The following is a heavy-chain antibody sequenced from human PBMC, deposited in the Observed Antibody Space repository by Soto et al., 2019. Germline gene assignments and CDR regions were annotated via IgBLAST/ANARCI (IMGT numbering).Heavy chain of an antibody. CDR3: TGITWFRGMDV. D-gene: IGHD3-10*01. J-gene: IGHJ6*02. CDR2: TYYKSKWNN. Sequence: SQTLSLTCVISVDSVSSNSAGWNWIRQSPSRGLEWLGGTYYKSKWNNDYVLSVKSRITINTDTSKNQFSLHLYSVTPEDTAVYCCTGITWFRGMDVWGQGTPVTVSS. V-gene: IGHV6-1*01. CDR1: VDSVSSNSAG.